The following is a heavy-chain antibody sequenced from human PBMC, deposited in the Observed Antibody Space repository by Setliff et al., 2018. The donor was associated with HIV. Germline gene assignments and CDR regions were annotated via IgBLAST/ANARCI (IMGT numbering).Heavy chain of an antibody. CDR2: ILSTGERT. J-gene: IGHJ3*02. Sequence: HPGGSLRLSCAVSGFTFSRYAMSWVRQAPGKGLEWVSAILSTGERTFYADSVKGRFTISRDNSKNTVYLQMNSLRADDTAIYYCVRDLTTIVTRKVFDIWGQGTMVTVSS. V-gene: IGHV3-23*01. D-gene: IGHD4-4*01. CDR3: VRDLTTIVTRKVFDI. CDR1: GFTFSRYA.